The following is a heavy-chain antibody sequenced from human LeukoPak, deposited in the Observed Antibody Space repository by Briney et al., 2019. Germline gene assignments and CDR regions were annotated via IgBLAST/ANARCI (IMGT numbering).Heavy chain of an antibody. CDR1: GGTFSSYA. Sequence: SVKVSCKASGGTFSSYAISWVRQAPGQGLEWMGGIIPIFGIANYAQKFQGRVTITTDESTSTAYMELSSLRSEDTAVYYCARSDRITGTTRYYYYMDVWGKGTTVTVSS. V-gene: IGHV1-69*05. CDR3: ARSDRITGTTRYYYYMDV. J-gene: IGHJ6*03. CDR2: IIPIFGIA. D-gene: IGHD1-7*01.